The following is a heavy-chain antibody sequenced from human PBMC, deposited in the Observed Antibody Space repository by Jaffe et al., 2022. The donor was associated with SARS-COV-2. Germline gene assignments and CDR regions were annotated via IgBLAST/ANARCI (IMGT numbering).Heavy chain of an antibody. D-gene: IGHD4-17*01. CDR3: ASGSGDYGDELGQNYYYGMDV. V-gene: IGHV5-51*01. Sequence: EVQLVQSGAEVKKPGESLKISCKGSGYSFTSYWIGWVRQMPGKGLEWMGIIYPGDSDTRYSPSFQGQVTISADKSISTAYLQWSSLKASDTAMYYCASGSGDYGDELGQNYYYGMDVWGQGTTVTVSS. CDR1: GYSFTSYW. CDR2: IYPGDSDT. J-gene: IGHJ6*02.